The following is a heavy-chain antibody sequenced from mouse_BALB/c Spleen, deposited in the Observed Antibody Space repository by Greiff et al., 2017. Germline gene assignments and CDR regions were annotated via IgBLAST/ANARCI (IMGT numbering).Heavy chain of an antibody. D-gene: IGHD2-2*01. CDR2: IYPGDGDT. CDR3: ARQIYYGYDGWAMDY. J-gene: IGHJ4*01. CDR1: GYTFTSYW. Sequence: VQLQQSGAELARPGASVKLSCKASGYTFTSYWMQWVKQRPGQGLEWIGAIYPGDGDTRYTQKFKGKATLTADKSSSTAYMQLSSLASEDSAVYYCARQIYYGYDGWAMDYWGQGTSVTVSS. V-gene: IGHV1-87*01.